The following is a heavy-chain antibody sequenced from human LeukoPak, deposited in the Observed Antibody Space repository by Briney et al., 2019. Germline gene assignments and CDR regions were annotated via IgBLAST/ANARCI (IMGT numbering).Heavy chain of an antibody. V-gene: IGHV3-23*01. CDR2: ISDSGDYT. J-gene: IGHJ4*02. Sequence: GGSLRLSCAGSGFTFSSYAMSWVRQAPGQGLEWVSVISDSGDYTSYADSVRGRFTISRDNSRNTLYLQMISLRLEDTAVYYCAKDTSIGKYCTNGVCSPFDCWGQGTLVTVSS. CDR3: AKDTSIGKYCTNGVCSPFDC. D-gene: IGHD2-8*01. CDR1: GFTFSSYA.